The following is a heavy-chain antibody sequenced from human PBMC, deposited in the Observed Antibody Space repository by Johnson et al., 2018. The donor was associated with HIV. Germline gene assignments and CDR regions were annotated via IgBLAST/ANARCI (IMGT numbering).Heavy chain of an antibody. J-gene: IGHJ3*02. D-gene: IGHD3-22*01. V-gene: IGHV3-30-3*01. CDR1: GFTFSSYA. CDR3: AKDVGNYWHDGVDI. CDR2: ISYDGSNK. Sequence: QVQLVESGGGVVQPGRSLRLSCAASGFTFSSYAMHWVRQAPGKGLEWVAVISYDGSNKYYADSVKGRFTISRDNSNNTLYLQMNSLRAEDTAVYYCAKDVGNYWHDGVDIWGQGKRVTVSS.